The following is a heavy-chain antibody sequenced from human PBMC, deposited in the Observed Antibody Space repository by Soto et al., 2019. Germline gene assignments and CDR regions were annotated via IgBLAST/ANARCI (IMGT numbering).Heavy chain of an antibody. J-gene: IGHJ4*02. Sequence: SETLSLTCTVSGGSISSGDYYWSWIRQPPGKGLEWIGYIYYSGSTYYNPSLKSRVTISVDTSKNQFSLKLSSVTAADTAVYYCARDLANWGFYFDYWGPGILVTVSS. V-gene: IGHV4-30-4*01. D-gene: IGHD7-27*01. CDR1: GGSISSGDYY. CDR2: IYYSGST. CDR3: ARDLANWGFYFDY.